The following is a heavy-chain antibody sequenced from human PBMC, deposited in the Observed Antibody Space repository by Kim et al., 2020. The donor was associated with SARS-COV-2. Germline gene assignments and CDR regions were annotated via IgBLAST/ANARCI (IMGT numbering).Heavy chain of an antibody. D-gene: IGHD6-13*01. V-gene: IGHV7-4-1*02. Sequence: ASVKVSCKASGYSFTTYAINWVRQAPGQGLEWVGWINTNTGNPTYAQAFTGRFVFSLDTSVSTAYLQISSLKAEDTAVYYCARSMGGTAVGYYYGMDVWGQGTTVTVSS. CDR3: ARSMGGTAVGYYYGMDV. J-gene: IGHJ6*02. CDR2: INTNTGNP. CDR1: GYSFTTYA.